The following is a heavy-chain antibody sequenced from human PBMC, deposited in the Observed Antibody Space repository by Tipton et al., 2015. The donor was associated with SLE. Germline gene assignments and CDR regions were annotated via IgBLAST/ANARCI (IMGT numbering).Heavy chain of an antibody. CDR2: ISSSGSTM. J-gene: IGHJ3*02. Sequence: VQSGGSLRLSCAASGFTFSSYEMNWVRQAPDKGLEWVSYISSSGSTMYYADSVKGRFTISRDNAKNSLYLQMNSLRAEDTAVYYCARVRQYAFDIWGQGTMVTVSS. CDR1: GFTFSSYE. D-gene: IGHD4-11*01. V-gene: IGHV3-48*03. CDR3: ARVRQYAFDI.